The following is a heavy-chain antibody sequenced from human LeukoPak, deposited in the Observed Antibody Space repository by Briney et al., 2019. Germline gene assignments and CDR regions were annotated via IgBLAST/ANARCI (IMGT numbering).Heavy chain of an antibody. CDR1: GGTFSSYA. V-gene: IGHV1-69*13. D-gene: IGHD3-16*01. Sequence: SVKVSCKASGGTFSSYAISWVRQAPGQGLEWMGGIIPIFGTANYAQKFQGRVTITADESTSTAYMELSCLRSEDTAVYYCARKSLIYGQGAFDIWGQGTMVTVSS. J-gene: IGHJ3*02. CDR2: IIPIFGTA. CDR3: ARKSLIYGQGAFDI.